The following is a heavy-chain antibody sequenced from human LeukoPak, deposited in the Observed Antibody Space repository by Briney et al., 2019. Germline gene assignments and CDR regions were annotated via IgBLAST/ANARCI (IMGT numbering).Heavy chain of an antibody. CDR3: ARDGHDYVWGSYRSKRNAFDI. CDR1: GYTFTSYA. CDR2: INTNTGNP. Sequence: ASVKVSCKASGYTFTSYAMNWVRQAPGQGLEWMGWINTNTGNPTYAQGFTGRFVFSLDTSVSTAYLQISSLKAEDTAVYYCARDGHDYVWGSYRSKRNAFDIWGQGTMVTVSS. D-gene: IGHD3-16*02. V-gene: IGHV7-4-1*02. J-gene: IGHJ3*02.